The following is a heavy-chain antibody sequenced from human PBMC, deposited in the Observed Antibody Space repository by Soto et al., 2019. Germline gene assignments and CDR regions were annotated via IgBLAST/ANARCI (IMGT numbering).Heavy chain of an antibody. CDR1: GFTFSSYW. CDR3: ARETGYSSGWRQDY. Sequence: EVQLVESGGGLVQPGGSLRLSCAASGFTFSSYWMHWVRQAPGKGLVWVSRINSDGSSISYADSVKGRFTISRDNAKITLYLQMNSLRVEDTAVYYCARETGYSSGWRQDYWGQGTLVAVSS. CDR2: INSDGSSI. J-gene: IGHJ4*02. D-gene: IGHD6-19*01. V-gene: IGHV3-74*01.